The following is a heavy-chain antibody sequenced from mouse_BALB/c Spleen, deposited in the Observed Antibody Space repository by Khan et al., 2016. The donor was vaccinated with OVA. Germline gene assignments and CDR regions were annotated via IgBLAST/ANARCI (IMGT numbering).Heavy chain of an antibody. CDR2: IGRGGDNI. CDR3: ACHNYCPFAS. J-gene: IGHJ3*01. CDR1: GFTFSTYA. D-gene: IGHD1-3*01. V-gene: IGHV5-9*04. Sequence: EVELGGSGGDLVKPGGSLKLSCSASGFTFSTYAMSWVRQTPEKRLDGVATIGRGGDNIFYPDSVKGRFTISRDNANNTLYLQMSILRSEVTAMYYCACHNYCPFASWGEGTLVTASA.